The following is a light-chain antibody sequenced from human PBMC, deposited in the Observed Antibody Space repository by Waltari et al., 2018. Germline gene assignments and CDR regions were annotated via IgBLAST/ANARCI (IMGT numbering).Light chain of an antibody. CDR1: SGHITNV. CDR3: ETGGHGTWV. J-gene: IGLJ3*02. V-gene: IGLV4-69*01. CDR2: VNSDGSH. Sequence: QLVLTQSPSASASLGASVKLTCTLSSGHITNVIAWHQQQPGKGPRFLMKVNSDGSHRTGDDIPERFSGSGSGPERYLTISSLQSEDEADYYCETGGHGTWVFGGGTKLTVL.